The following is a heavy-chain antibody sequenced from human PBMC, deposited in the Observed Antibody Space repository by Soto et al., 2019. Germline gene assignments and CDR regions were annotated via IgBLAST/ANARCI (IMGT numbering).Heavy chain of an antibody. CDR1: GGSISSSNW. CDR3: ASHLIMPRTRGFDH. D-gene: IGHD2-2*01. V-gene: IGHV4-4*02. Sequence: QVQLQESGPGLVKSSGTLSLTCGVSGGSISSSNWWSWVRQAPGKGLEWIGEISHWGIRNYNPSLWIRLIISLDEANSQVSLRLTSVAAADTAVYYCASHLIMPRTRGFDHWGQGTLVTVSS. CDR2: ISHWGIR. J-gene: IGHJ4*02.